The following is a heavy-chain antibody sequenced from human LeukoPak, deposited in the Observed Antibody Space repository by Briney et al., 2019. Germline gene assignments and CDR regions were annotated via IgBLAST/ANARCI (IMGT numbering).Heavy chain of an antibody. CDR3: VKDLLGYCSSTSCYATGPFDY. D-gene: IGHD2-2*01. CDR1: GFSFSNYA. V-gene: IGHV3-64D*09. Sequence: GGSLRLSCSASGFSFSNYAMHWVRQAPGKGLEYVSAINTNGGHTYYADSVQGRFTISRDDSKNTLYLQMSSLRAEDTALYYCVKDLLGYCSSTSCYATGPFDYWGQGTLVTVPT. CDR2: INTNGGHT. J-gene: IGHJ4*02.